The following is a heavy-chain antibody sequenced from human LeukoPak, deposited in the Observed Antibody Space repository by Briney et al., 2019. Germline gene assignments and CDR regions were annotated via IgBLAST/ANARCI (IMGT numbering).Heavy chain of an antibody. D-gene: IGHD7-27*01. CDR1: GFTVSSNY. J-gene: IGHJ4*02. Sequence: GGSLRLSCAASGFTVSSNYMSWVRQAPGKGLEWVARINHDGTITHYADSVKGRFTISRDNGKNILYLQITSLRPEGTAVYYCTRDVWGNSDYWGQGTLVTVSS. V-gene: IGHV3-74*01. CDR3: TRDVWGNSDY. CDR2: INHDGTIT.